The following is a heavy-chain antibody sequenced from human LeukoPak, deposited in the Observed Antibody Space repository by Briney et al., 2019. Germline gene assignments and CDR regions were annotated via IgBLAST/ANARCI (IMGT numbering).Heavy chain of an antibody. CDR1: GFTFSNAW. CDR3: WYAPDY. J-gene: IGHJ4*02. D-gene: IGHD6-13*01. Sequence: GGSLRLSCAASGFTFSNAWMSCVRQAPGKGLEWVGRIKSKTDGGTTENAAPVKGRFTISRDDSKNTLYLQMNSLKIEDTAVYYCWYAPDYWGQGTLVTVSS. CDR2: IKSKTDGGTT. V-gene: IGHV3-15*01.